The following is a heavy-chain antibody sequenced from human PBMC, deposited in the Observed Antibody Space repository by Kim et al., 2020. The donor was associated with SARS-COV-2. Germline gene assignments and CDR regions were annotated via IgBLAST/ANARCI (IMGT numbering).Heavy chain of an antibody. CDR3: ARGGSSSSYYYYGMDV. CDR1: GYTFTSYD. D-gene: IGHD6-6*01. V-gene: IGHV1-8*01. Sequence: ASVKVSCKASGYTFTSYDINWVRQATGQGLEWMGWMNPNSGNTGYAQKFQGRVTMTRNTSISTAYMELSSLSSEDTAVYYCARGGSSSSYYYYGMDVWGQGTTVTVSS. CDR2: MNPNSGNT. J-gene: IGHJ6*02.